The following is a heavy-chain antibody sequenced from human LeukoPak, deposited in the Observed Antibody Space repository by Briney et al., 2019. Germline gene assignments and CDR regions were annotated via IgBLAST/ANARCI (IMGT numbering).Heavy chain of an antibody. CDR3: ARENCSSTSCYTDPFDI. J-gene: IGHJ3*02. CDR1: GYTFTGYY. CDR2: INPNSGGT. Sequence: ASVKVSCKASGYTFTGYYMHWVRQAPGQGLEWMGRINPNSGGTNYAQKFQGRVTMTGDTSISTAYMELSRLRSDDTAVYYCARENCSSTSCYTDPFDIWGQGTMVTVSS. V-gene: IGHV1-2*06. D-gene: IGHD2-2*02.